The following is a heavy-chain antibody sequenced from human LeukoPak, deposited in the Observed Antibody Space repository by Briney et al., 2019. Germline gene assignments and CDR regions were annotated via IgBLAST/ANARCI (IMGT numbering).Heavy chain of an antibody. V-gene: IGHV4-59*01. CDR1: GGSISSYY. CDR2: ISYSGST. Sequence: SETLSLTCTVSGGSISSYYWSWIRQPPGKGLEWIGYISYSGSTNYNPSLKSRVTISVDTSKNQFSLKLSSVTAADTAVYYRARITMVRGVPNYYYYYMDVWGKGTTVTVSS. J-gene: IGHJ6*03. CDR3: ARITMVRGVPNYYYYYMDV. D-gene: IGHD3-10*01.